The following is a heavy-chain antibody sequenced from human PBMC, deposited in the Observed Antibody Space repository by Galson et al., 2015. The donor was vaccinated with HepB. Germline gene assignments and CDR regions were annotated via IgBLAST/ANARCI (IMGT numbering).Heavy chain of an antibody. V-gene: IGHV3-21*01. D-gene: IGHD3-3*01. CDR1: GGTFSSYS. Sequence: SRRRSGAASGGTFSSYSMNWVRQAPGKGLEWVSSISSSSSYIYYADSVKGRFTISRDNAKNSLYLQMNSLRAEDTAVYYCASATNYDFWSGYFGGAFDIWGQGTMVTVSS. J-gene: IGHJ3*02. CDR3: ASATNYDFWSGYFGGAFDI. CDR2: ISSSSSYI.